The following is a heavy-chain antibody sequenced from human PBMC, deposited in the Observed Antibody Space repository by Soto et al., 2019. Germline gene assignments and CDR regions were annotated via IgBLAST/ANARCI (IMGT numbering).Heavy chain of an antibody. CDR1: GYIFTNYW. Sequence: PGESLKISCQGSGYIFTNYWIGWVRQMPGKGPEWMGIIYPGDSDTRYSPSFQGQVTISADKSISTAYLQWSSLKASDTAMYYCARHMSRYSYGDYYYSGMDVWRQWTTVTVSS. V-gene: IGHV5-51*01. J-gene: IGHJ6*02. D-gene: IGHD5-18*01. CDR2: IYPGDSDT. CDR3: ARHMSRYSYGDYYYSGMDV.